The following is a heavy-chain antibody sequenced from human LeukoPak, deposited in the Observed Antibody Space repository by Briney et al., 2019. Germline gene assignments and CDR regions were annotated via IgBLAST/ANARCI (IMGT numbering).Heavy chain of an antibody. V-gene: IGHV3-7*01. J-gene: IGHJ4*02. Sequence: GGSQRLSCAASGFTFSSYWMSWVRQAPGKGLEWVANIKQDGSEKSKNSLYLQMNSLRAEDTAVYYCARSPAAYDYVWGSYREAYYFDYWGQGTLVTVSS. D-gene: IGHD3-16*02. CDR1: GFTFSSYW. CDR2: IKQDGSEK. CDR3: ARSPAAYDYVWGSYREAYYFDY.